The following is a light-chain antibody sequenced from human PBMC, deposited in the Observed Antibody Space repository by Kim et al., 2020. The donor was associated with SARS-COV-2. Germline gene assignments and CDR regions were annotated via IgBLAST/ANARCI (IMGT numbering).Light chain of an antibody. CDR1: QSVSTN. CDR3: QRYDNRPLT. V-gene: IGKV3-15*01. CDR2: GAS. J-gene: IGKJ4*01. Sequence: SVSLGERATLSCTASQSVSTNLAWYQQKPGQAPRLLIYGASTRATGIPARFSGSGSGTEFTLTISSLQSEDFAVYYCQRYDNRPLTFGGGTKLEI.